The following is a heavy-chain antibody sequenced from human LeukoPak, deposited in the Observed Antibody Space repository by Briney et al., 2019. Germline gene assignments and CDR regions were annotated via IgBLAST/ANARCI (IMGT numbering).Heavy chain of an antibody. CDR2: INPSGGST. CDR1: GYTFTSYY. Sequence: ASVKVSCKASGYTFTSYYMHWVRQAPGQGLEWMGIINPSGGSTSYAQKFQGRVTMTRDMSTSTVYMELSSLRSEDTAVYYCARDRYLLYYGSGSYYFDYWGQGTLVTVSS. CDR3: ARDRYLLYYGSGSYYFDY. J-gene: IGHJ4*02. D-gene: IGHD3-10*01. V-gene: IGHV1-46*01.